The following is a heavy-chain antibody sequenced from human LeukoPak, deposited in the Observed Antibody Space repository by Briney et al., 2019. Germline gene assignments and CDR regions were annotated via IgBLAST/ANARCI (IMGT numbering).Heavy chain of an antibody. D-gene: IGHD3-22*01. J-gene: IGHJ4*02. CDR1: GGTFSSYA. CDR2: IIPILGIA. V-gene: IGHV1-69*04. Sequence: SVKVSCKASGGTFSSYAISWVRQAPGQGLEWMGRIIPILGIANYAQKFQGRVTITADKSTSTAYMELSSLRSEDTAVYYCARDNYYYDSSGYYFEGWGQGTLVTVSS. CDR3: ARDNYYYDSSGYYFEG.